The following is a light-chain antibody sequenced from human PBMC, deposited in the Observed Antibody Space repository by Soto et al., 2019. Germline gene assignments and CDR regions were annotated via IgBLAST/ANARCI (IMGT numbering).Light chain of an antibody. V-gene: IGLV1-47*01. J-gene: IGLJ1*01. Sequence: QSVLTQPPSASGTPGQRVTVSCSGSSSNIGTNYVYWYQQLPGTAPTLLIYRNSQRPSGVPDRFSGSKSGTSASLAISGHRSEDEADYYCATWDDRLNGHVFGTGTKVTVL. CDR1: SSNIGTNY. CDR3: ATWDDRLNGHV. CDR2: RNS.